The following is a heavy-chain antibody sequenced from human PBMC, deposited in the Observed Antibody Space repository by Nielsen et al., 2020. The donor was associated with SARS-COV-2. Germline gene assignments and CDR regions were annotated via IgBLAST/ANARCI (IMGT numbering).Heavy chain of an antibody. V-gene: IGHV5-10-1*04. CDR3: ARQLVRGVIRYWYFDL. CDR2: IDPSDSYA. J-gene: IGHJ2*01. Sequence: GESLKISCKGSGYSFTNYWITWVRQMPGKGLEWMGRIDPSDSYADYSPSFQGQVTISADKSISTAYLQWSSLKASDTAMYYCARQLVRGVIRYWYFDLWGRGTLVTVSS. D-gene: IGHD3-10*01. CDR1: GYSFTNYW.